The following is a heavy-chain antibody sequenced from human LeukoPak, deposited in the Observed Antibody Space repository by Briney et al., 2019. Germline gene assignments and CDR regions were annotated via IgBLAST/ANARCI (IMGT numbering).Heavy chain of an antibody. CDR2: MNPNSGNT. CDR3: ASVSPPGVDY. J-gene: IGHJ4*02. Sequence: GASVKVSCKASGYTFTSYDINWVRQATGQGLEWMGWMNPNSGNTGYAQKLQGRVTMTTDTSTSTAYMELKSLRSDDTAVYYCASVSPPGVDYWGQGTLVTVFS. V-gene: IGHV1-8*01. D-gene: IGHD5/OR15-5a*01. CDR1: GYTFTSYD.